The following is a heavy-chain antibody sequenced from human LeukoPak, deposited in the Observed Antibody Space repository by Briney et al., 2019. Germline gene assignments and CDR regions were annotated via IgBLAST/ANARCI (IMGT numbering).Heavy chain of an antibody. CDR3: ARGAQSYGDYMDV. D-gene: IGHD4-17*01. CDR1: GFTVSSNY. CDR2: IYSGGST. V-gene: IGHV3-53*01. Sequence: QPGGSLRLSCAASGFTVSSNYMSWVRQAPGKGLEWVSVIYSGGSTYYADSVKGRFTISRDSSKNTLYLQMNSLRAEDTAVYYCARGAQSYGDYMDVWGKGTTVTVSS. J-gene: IGHJ6*03.